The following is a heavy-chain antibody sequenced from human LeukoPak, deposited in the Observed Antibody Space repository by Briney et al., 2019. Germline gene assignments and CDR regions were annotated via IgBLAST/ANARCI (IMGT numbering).Heavy chain of an antibody. Sequence: PGGSLRLSCAASGFTFSSYNMNWVRQAPGKGLEWVSYISSTSRTLYYADSVKGRFTISRDNAKNSLYLQMNSLRAEDTAVYYCARLHVKFYCSGGSCYPGHWGQGTLVTVSS. V-gene: IGHV3-48*01. D-gene: IGHD2-15*01. CDR1: GFTFSSYN. J-gene: IGHJ4*02. CDR2: ISSTSRTL. CDR3: ARLHVKFYCSGGSCYPGH.